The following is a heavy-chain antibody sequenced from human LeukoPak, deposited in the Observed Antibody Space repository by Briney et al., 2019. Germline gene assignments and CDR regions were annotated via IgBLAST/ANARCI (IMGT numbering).Heavy chain of an antibody. CDR2: SSYI. J-gene: IGHJ5*02. CDR3: ARDQRCSGGSCYNWFDP. V-gene: IGHV3-21*01. Sequence: SSYIYYADSVKGRFTISRDNAKNSLYLQMNSLRAEDTAVYYCARDQRCSGGSCYNWFDPWGQGTLVTVSS. D-gene: IGHD2-15*01.